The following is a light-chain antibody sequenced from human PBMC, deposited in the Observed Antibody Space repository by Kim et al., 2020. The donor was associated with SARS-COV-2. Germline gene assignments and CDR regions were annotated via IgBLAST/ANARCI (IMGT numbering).Light chain of an antibody. V-gene: IGLV2-14*03. CDR2: DVS. CDR1: SSDVGGYNY. CDR3: SSYTSSSTLV. Sequence: QSALTQPGSVSGSPGQSITISCTGTSSDVGGYNYVSWYQQHPGKSPKLMIYDVSNRPSGVSNRFSGSKSANTASLTISGVQAEDEGDYYCSSYTSSSTLVFGGGAQLTVL. J-gene: IGLJ2*01.